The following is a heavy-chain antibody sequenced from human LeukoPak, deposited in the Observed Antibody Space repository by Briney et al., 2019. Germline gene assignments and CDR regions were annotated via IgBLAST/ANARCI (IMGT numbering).Heavy chain of an antibody. Sequence: GGSLRLSCAASGFTFSSYGMHWVRQAPGKGLEWVAFIRYDGSNKYYADSVKGRFTISRDNSKNTLYLQMNSLRAEDTAVYYCAKESPARRDGYSYAFDIWGQGTMVTVSS. CDR3: AKESPARRDGYSYAFDI. D-gene: IGHD5-24*01. J-gene: IGHJ3*02. V-gene: IGHV3-30*02. CDR1: GFTFSSYG. CDR2: IRYDGSNK.